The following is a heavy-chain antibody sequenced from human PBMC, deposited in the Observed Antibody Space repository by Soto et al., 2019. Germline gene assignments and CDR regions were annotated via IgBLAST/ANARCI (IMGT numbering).Heavy chain of an antibody. CDR3: ARMSRARWQHLPASYYHNMDV. Sequence: SGPTLVNPTQTLTLTCALSGLALNSTGMSVSWIRLPPGKALEWLALIDWEDNKYYTTSLKTRLTISKDTSKNQVVLTMTNVDPVDTATYFCARMSRARWQHLPASYYHNMDVWGQGTTVTVSS. V-gene: IGHV2-70*01. J-gene: IGHJ6*02. D-gene: IGHD3-3*02. CDR1: GLALNSTGMS. CDR2: IDWEDNK.